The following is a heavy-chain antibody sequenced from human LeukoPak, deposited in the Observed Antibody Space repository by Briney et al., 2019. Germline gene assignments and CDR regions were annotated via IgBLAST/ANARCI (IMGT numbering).Heavy chain of an antibody. Sequence: PSETLSLTCTVSGGSISSYYWSWIGQPPGKGLEWIGYIYYSGSTNYNPSLKSRVTISVDTSKNQFSLKLSSVTAADTAVYYCARGYRLYYYGMDVWGQGTTVTVSS. V-gene: IGHV4-59*01. J-gene: IGHJ6*02. CDR1: GGSISSYY. D-gene: IGHD5-18*01. CDR3: ARGYRLYYYGMDV. CDR2: IYYSGST.